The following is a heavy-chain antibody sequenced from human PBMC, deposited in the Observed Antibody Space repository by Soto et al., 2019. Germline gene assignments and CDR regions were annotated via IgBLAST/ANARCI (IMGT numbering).Heavy chain of an antibody. V-gene: IGHV1-3*01. CDR3: ARDSSGWSPYFDY. Sequence: GASVKVSCKASGGTFSSYTINWVRQAPGQRLEWMGWINAGNGNTKYSQKFQGRVTITRDTSASTAYMELSSLRSEDTAVYYCARDSSGWSPYFDYWGQGTLVTVSS. CDR1: GGTFSSYT. J-gene: IGHJ4*02. D-gene: IGHD6-19*01. CDR2: INAGNGNT.